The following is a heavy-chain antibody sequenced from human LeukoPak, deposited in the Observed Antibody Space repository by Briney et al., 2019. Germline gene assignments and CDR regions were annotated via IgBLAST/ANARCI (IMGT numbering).Heavy chain of an antibody. D-gene: IGHD3-9*01. CDR2: IYHSGST. CDR1: GGSISSGGYS. J-gene: IGHJ4*02. Sequence: NPSETLSLTCAVSGGSISSGGYSWSWIRQPPGKGLEWIGYIYHSGSTYYNPSLKSRVTISVDRSKNQFSLKLSSVTAADTAVYYCARGGGLRYFDWLFRPFDYWGQGTLVTVSS. CDR3: ARGGGLRYFDWLFRPFDY. V-gene: IGHV4-30-2*01.